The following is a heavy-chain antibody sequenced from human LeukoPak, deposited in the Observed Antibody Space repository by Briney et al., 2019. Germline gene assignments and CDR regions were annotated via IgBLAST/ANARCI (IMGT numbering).Heavy chain of an antibody. Sequence: GGSLRLSCAASGFTFSSYAMSWVRQAPGKGLEWVSAISGSGGSTYYADSVKGRFTISRDNSKNTLYLQMNSLRAEDTAVYYCARGGASLSCSSTSCHLDYWGQGTLVTVSS. V-gene: IGHV3-23*01. CDR3: ARGGASLSCSSTSCHLDY. CDR1: GFTFSSYA. J-gene: IGHJ4*02. CDR2: ISGSGGST. D-gene: IGHD2-2*01.